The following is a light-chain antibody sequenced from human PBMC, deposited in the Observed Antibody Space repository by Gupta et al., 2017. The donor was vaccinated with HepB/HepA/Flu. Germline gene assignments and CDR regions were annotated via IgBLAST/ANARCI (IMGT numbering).Light chain of an antibody. Sequence: EIVLTQSPATLSLSAGETATLSCRASHSVTNTYFAWYQHKPGQAPRLLIYAASRRATGIPDRFSGSGYGTDFTLTISRLEPEDCAVYYCQQYGNSPPLTFGQGTKVELK. J-gene: IGKJ1*01. CDR1: HSVTNTY. CDR2: AAS. CDR3: QQYGNSPPLT. V-gene: IGKV3-20*01.